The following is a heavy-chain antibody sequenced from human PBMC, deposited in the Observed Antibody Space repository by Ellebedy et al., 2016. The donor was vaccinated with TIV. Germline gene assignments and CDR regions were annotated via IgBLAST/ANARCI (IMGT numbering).Heavy chain of an antibody. CDR1: GFDFHDYA. V-gene: IGHV3-9*01. CDR3: AKGFVQPLTGAFDI. J-gene: IGHJ3*02. D-gene: IGHD1-14*01. Sequence: LSLTCXASGFDFHDYAMHWVRQAPGKGLEWVSGISWNSADIRYADSVKGRFSISRDNAKKSVYLQMNTLRPDDTAFYFCAKGFVQPLTGAFDIWGQGAMVTVSS. CDR2: ISWNSADI.